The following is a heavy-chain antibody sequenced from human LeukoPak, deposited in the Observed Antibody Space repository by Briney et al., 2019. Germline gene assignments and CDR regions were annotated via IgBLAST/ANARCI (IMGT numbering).Heavy chain of an antibody. J-gene: IGHJ4*02. CDR2: IYYSGST. V-gene: IGHV4-59*01. CDR3: ARHTYGSGSYYVNYFDY. D-gene: IGHD3-10*01. CDR1: GGSISSYY. Sequence: PSETLSLTCTVSGGSISSYYWSWIRQPPGKGLEWIGYIYYSGSTKYNPSLKSRVTISVDTSKNQFSLKLSSVTAADTAVYYCARHTYGSGSYYVNYFDYWGQGTLVTVSS.